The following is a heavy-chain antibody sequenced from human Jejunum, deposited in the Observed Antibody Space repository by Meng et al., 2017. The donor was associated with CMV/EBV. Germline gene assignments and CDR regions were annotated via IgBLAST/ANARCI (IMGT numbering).Heavy chain of an antibody. CDR2: IFDSGSA. CDR3: VRDHGSSSWFFY. J-gene: IGHJ4*02. D-gene: IGHD6-13*01. V-gene: IGHV4-39*07. Sequence: QEWGPGLVKPSEPLSLTCTASGGSVNRNTYYWGWIRQPPGKSLEWIGTIFDSGSAFYNPSLQSRVSVSIDMSRNQLSLSLSSVTAADTAVYYCVRDHGSSSWFFYWGQGTLVTVSS. CDR1: GGSVNRNTYY.